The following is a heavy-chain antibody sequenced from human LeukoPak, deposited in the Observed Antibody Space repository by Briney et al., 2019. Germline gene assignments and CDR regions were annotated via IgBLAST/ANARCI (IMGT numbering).Heavy chain of an antibody. CDR2: IKSKADGGTA. CDR1: GLTFSYAW. J-gene: IGHJ4*02. CDR3: TTANNGSYFD. Sequence: GGSLRLSCAVSGLTFSYAWMTWVRQAPGQGLEGVGRIKSKADGGTADYAAPVKGRFTISRDDSKNTLYLQMNSLKSEDTAVYYCTTANNGSYFDWGQGTLVTVSS. D-gene: IGHD1-26*01. V-gene: IGHV3-15*01.